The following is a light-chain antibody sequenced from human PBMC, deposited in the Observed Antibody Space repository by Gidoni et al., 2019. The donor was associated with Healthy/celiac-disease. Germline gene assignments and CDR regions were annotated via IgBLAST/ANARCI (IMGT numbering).Light chain of an antibody. V-gene: IGKV1-9*01. CDR1: QGISIY. Sequence: IQLTLSPSSLSASVGDRVTITCPASQGISIYLSWYQQKPGKAPKLLIYAASTLQRGVPSRFSGSGSGTDFTLTISSLQPEDFATYYCQQLNSYPITFXGXTKVEIK. CDR3: QQLNSYPIT. CDR2: AAS. J-gene: IGKJ4*01.